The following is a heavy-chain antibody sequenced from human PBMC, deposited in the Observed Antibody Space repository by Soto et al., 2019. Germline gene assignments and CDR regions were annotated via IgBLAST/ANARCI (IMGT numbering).Heavy chain of an antibody. CDR2: ISGSGGST. Sequence: EVQLLESGGGLLQPGGSLRLSCAASGFTYSNYAMSWVRQAPGKGLEWVSAISGSGGSTYYADSVKGRFTISRDNSKNTLYLQMNSLRAEDTAVYYCAKDSWEDYGVNSGFDYWCQGTLVTVSS. D-gene: IGHD4-17*01. CDR1: GFTYSNYA. J-gene: IGHJ4*02. V-gene: IGHV3-23*01. CDR3: AKDSWEDYGVNSGFDY.